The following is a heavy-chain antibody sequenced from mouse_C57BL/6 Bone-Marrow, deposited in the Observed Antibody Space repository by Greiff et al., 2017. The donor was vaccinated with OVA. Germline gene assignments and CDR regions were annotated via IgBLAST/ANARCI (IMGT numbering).Heavy chain of an antibody. CDR1: GFTFSDYY. V-gene: IGHV5-12*01. Sequence: EVQVVESGGGLVQPGGSLKLSCAASGFTFSDYYMYWVRQTPEKRLEWVAYISNGGGSTYYPDTVKGRFTISRDNAKNTLYLQMSRLKSEDTAMYYCARQGVYYDYDGGDYAMDYWGQGTSVTVSS. CDR2: ISNGGGST. D-gene: IGHD2-4*01. J-gene: IGHJ4*01. CDR3: ARQGVYYDYDGGDYAMDY.